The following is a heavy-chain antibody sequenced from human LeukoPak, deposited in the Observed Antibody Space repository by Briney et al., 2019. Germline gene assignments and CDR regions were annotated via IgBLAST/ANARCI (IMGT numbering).Heavy chain of an antibody. Sequence: SETLSLTCTVSGGSISSHYWSWIRQPPGKGLEWIGSIYYSGSTYYNPSLKSRVTISVDTSKNQSSLKLSSVTAADTAVYYCARYYYDSSGYYHPVDYWGQGTLVTVSS. V-gene: IGHV4-59*11. J-gene: IGHJ4*02. CDR3: ARYYYDSSGYYHPVDY. CDR2: IYYSGST. D-gene: IGHD3-22*01. CDR1: GGSISSHY.